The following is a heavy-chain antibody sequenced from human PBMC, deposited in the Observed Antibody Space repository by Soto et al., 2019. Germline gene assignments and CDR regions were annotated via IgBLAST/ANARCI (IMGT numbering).Heavy chain of an antibody. CDR1: GYTFTSYG. J-gene: IGHJ6*02. D-gene: IGHD3-10*01. Sequence: QVQLLQSGAEVKKPGASVKVSCKASGYTFTSYGISWVRQAPGQGLEWMGWISAYNGNTNYAQKLQGRVTMTTDTSTSTAYMELRSLRSDDTAVYYCAREARYYYGSGSYLDYYYVIDVWGHGTTVTVSS. CDR3: AREARYYYGSGSYLDYYYVIDV. V-gene: IGHV1-18*04. CDR2: ISAYNGNT.